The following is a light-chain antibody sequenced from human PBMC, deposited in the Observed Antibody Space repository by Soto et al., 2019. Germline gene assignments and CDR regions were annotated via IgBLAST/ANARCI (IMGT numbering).Light chain of an antibody. CDR1: QSVTNY. Sequence: DVQMTQSPSFLSASVGGRVTITCRSSQSVTNYLNWYQQKPGKAPKLLIFAASSLQSGVPSRFSGSGSGTDFTLTVINLQPEDFATYYCRQSDSVPPTFGQGTKVDIK. CDR3: RQSDSVPPT. V-gene: IGKV1-39*01. CDR2: AAS. J-gene: IGKJ1*01.